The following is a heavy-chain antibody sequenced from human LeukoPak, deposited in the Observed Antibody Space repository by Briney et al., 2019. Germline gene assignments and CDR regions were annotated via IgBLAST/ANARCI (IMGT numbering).Heavy chain of an antibody. CDR2: ISAYNGNT. D-gene: IGHD1-26*01. V-gene: IGHV1-18*01. J-gene: IGHJ4*02. CDR3: ARAASTHSENDY. Sequence: ASVKVSCKASGYTFTSYGISWVRQAPGQGLEWTGWISAYNGNTNYAQKLQGRVTMTTDTSTSTAYMELRSLRSDDTAVYYCARAASTHSENDYWGQGTLVTVSS. CDR1: GYTFTSYG.